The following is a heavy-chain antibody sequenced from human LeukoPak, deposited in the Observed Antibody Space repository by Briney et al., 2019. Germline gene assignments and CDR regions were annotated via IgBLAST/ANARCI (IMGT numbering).Heavy chain of an antibody. V-gene: IGHV1-2*02. CDR3: ARVDTAMVFDY. Sequence: ASVKVSCKASGYTFTGYYMHWVRQAPGQGLEWMGWINPNSGGTNYAQRFQGRVTITADKSTSTAYMELSSLRSEDTAVYYCARVDTAMVFDYWGQGTLVTVSS. D-gene: IGHD5-18*01. CDR1: GYTFTGYY. CDR2: INPNSGGT. J-gene: IGHJ4*02.